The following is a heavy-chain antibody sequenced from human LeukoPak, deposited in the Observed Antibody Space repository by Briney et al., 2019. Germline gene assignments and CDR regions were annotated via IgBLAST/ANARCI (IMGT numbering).Heavy chain of an antibody. CDR1: GGSISSYY. V-gene: IGHV4-4*07. J-gene: IGHJ4*02. Sequence: PSETLSLTCTVSGGSISSYYWSWIRQPAGKELEWIGRIYTSGSTNYNPSLKSRVTISVDTSKNQFSLKLSSVTAADTAVYYCARGGGRARGYSGYGTFDYWGQGTLVTVSS. CDR2: IYTSGST. CDR3: ARGGGRARGYSGYGTFDY. D-gene: IGHD5-12*01.